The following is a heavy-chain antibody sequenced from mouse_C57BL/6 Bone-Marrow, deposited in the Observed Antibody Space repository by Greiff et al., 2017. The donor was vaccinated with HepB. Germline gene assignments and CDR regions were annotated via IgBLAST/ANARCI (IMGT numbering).Heavy chain of an antibody. CDR2: ISSGGSYT. J-gene: IGHJ2*01. Sequence: DVMLVESGGDLVKPGGSLKLSCAASGFTFSSYGMSWVRQTPDKRLEWVATISSGGSYTYYPDSVKGRFTISRDNAKNTLYLQMSSLKSEDTAMYYCAIHPYYGSSYGGFFDYWGQGTTLTVSS. V-gene: IGHV5-6*02. CDR3: AIHPYYGSSYGGFFDY. D-gene: IGHD1-1*01. CDR1: GFTFSSYG.